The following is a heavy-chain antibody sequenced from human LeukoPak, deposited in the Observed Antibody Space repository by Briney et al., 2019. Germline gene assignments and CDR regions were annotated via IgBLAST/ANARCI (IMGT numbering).Heavy chain of an antibody. J-gene: IGHJ5*02. CDR2: VYYSGST. CDR3: ARRRSSSWDWFDP. CDR1: GGSISIYY. V-gene: IGHV4-59*08. Sequence: AETLSLTCIVSGGSISIYYWSWIRQPPGKGLELIGHVYYSGSTNYNPSLKSRVTISVDTSKNQFSLKRSSVNDADTAVYYCARRRSSSWDWFDPWGQGTLVTVSS. D-gene: IGHD6-13*01.